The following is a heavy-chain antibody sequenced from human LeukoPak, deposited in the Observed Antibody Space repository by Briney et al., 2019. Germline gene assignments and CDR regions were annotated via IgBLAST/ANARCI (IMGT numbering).Heavy chain of an antibody. J-gene: IGHJ6*02. CDR2: IYYSGST. CDR1: GGSISSGGYY. V-gene: IGHV4-39*01. Sequence: SETLSLTCTVSGGSISSGGYYWSWIRQHPGKGLEWIGSIYYSGSTYYNPSLKSRVTISVDTSKNQFSLKLSSVTAADTAVYYCARTLSLFLEWLLSPIGSYGMDVWGQGTTVTVSS. D-gene: IGHD3-3*01. CDR3: ARTLSLFLEWLLSPIGSYGMDV.